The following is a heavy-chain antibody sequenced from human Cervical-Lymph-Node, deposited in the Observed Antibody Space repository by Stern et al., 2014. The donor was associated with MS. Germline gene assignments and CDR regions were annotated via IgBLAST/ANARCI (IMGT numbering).Heavy chain of an antibody. V-gene: IGHV3-23*04. CDR2: ISGIGGSP. J-gene: IGHJ2*01. Sequence: VQLVESGGGFVKPGGSLRLSCAVSGFTFSNYGMSWVRRAPGKGLEWVSAISGIGGSPFYADSVKGRFTNSRNNFQNTLYLQMSSLRADDTAVYYCAKVSDDYDAHWFFDLWGRGTRVTVSS. CDR3: AKVSDDYDAHWFFDL. CDR1: GFTFSNYG. D-gene: IGHD4-17*01.